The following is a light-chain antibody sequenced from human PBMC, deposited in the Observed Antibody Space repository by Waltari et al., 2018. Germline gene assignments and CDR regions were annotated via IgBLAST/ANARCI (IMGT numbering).Light chain of an antibody. CDR3: QQGSTFPPT. V-gene: IGKV1-12*01. CDR2: GVS. J-gene: IGKJ1*01. Sequence: QMTQSPASVSASVGDRVTITCRATQDISSALAWYQQKRGQAPNLLIYGVSTLQSGAPSRFSGSGSGTEFTLTISSLQPEDLATYFCQQGSTFPPTFGQGTKVEIK. CDR1: QDISSA.